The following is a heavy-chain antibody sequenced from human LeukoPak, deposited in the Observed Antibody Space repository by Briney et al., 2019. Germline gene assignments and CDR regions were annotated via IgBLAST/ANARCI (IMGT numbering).Heavy chain of an antibody. CDR1: GGFFSGYY. CDR3: ARGHFYDYIWGSYRPDAFDL. J-gene: IGHJ3*01. CDR2: INYSGCT. Sequence: SETLSLTCAVYGGFFSGYYWSWIRQPPGKGLEWIGEINYSGCTNYDPSLKSRVTISVDTSKNQFSLKLSSVTAADTAVYYCARGHFYDYIWGSYRPDAFDLWGQGTMVTVSS. D-gene: IGHD3-16*02. V-gene: IGHV4-34*01.